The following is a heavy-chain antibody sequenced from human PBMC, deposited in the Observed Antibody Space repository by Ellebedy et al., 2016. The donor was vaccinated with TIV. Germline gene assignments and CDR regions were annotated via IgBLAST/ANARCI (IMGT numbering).Heavy chain of an antibody. J-gene: IGHJ4*02. CDR1: GFIFSDHY. V-gene: IGHV3-72*01. Sequence: GGSLRLSXAASGFIFSDHYMDWVRQAPGKGLQWVGRIRKKVNSYSTEYAASVKGRFTISRDDSQSSLYLQMNSLNTEDTAVYYCARSGSYSAFHYWGQGTLVTVSS. D-gene: IGHD3-10*01. CDR3: ARSGSYSAFHY. CDR2: IRKKVNSYST.